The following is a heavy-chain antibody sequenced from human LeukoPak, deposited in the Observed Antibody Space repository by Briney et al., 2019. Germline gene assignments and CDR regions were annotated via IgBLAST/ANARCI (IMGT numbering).Heavy chain of an antibody. CDR1: GGSFSDYY. CDR3: ARHSSSWSFGD. D-gene: IGHD6-13*01. Sequence: SETLSLTCAVSGGSFSDYYWSWVRQPPGKGLEWIGEINHSGSTNYNPSLKSRVTISVNTSNNQFSLMLSSVTAADTAVYYGARHSSSWSFGDWGQGTMVTVSS. J-gene: IGHJ3*01. CDR2: INHSGST. V-gene: IGHV4-34*01.